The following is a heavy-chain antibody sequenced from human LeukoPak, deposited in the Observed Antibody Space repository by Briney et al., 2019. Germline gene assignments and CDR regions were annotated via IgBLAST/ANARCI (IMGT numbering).Heavy chain of an antibody. CDR1: GFTFSSYS. V-gene: IGHV3-21*04. J-gene: IGHJ4*02. D-gene: IGHD3-10*01. CDR2: ISSSSSYI. Sequence: GGFLRLSCAASGFTFSSYSMNWVRQAPGKGLEWVSSISSSSSYIYYADSVKGRFTISRDNAKNSLYLQMNSLRAEDTAVYYCARENYYGSMVPDYWGQGTLVTVSS. CDR3: ARENYYGSMVPDY.